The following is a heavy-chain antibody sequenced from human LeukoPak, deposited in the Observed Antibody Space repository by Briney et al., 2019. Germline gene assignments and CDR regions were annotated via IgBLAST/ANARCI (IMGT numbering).Heavy chain of an antibody. CDR2: ISGCGGRP. J-gene: IGHJ4*02. CDR1: GFTLSSYA. V-gene: IGHV3-23*01. D-gene: IGHD3-3*01. CDR3: AKYRYDFWSGYLNY. Sequence: PGGSLRLSCAASGFTLSSYAMSWGRQAPGNGLEWVSAISGCGGRPSYPDSVKGRFTISRDNSKNTLYLQMNSLRAEDTAVYYCAKYRYDFWSGYLNYWGQGTLVTVSS.